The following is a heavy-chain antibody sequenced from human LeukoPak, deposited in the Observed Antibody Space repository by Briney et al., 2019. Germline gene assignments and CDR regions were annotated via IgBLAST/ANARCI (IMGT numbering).Heavy chain of an antibody. J-gene: IGHJ4*02. CDR2: IRFDGSNK. CDR3: ARRAGAYSHPYDY. CDR1: GFTFSNFG. Sequence: GGSLRLSCAASGFTFSNFGMHWVRQAPGKGLEWVAFIRFDGSNKYYADSVKGRFTISRDNSKNTVYLQMNSLRAEDTAVYYCARRAGAYSHPYDYWGQGTLVTVSS. V-gene: IGHV3-30*02. D-gene: IGHD4/OR15-4a*01.